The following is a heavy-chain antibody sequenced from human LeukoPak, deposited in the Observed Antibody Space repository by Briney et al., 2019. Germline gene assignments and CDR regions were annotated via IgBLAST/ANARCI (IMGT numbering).Heavy chain of an antibody. J-gene: IGHJ4*02. Sequence: SETLSLTCTVSGGSISSYYWTWIRQPAGKGLEWIGRIHTSGSTNYNPSLKSRVTMSADTSKNQFSLKLTSVTAADTAVYYCARAWQWLPLDSWGQGTLVTVPS. CDR3: ARAWQWLPLDS. V-gene: IGHV4-4*07. CDR2: IHTSGST. D-gene: IGHD6-19*01. CDR1: GGSISSYY.